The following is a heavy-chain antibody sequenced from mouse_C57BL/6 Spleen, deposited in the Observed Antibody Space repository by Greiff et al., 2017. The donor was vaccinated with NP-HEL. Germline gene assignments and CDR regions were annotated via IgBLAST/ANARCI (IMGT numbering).Heavy chain of an antibody. D-gene: IGHD2-12*01. J-gene: IGHJ2*01. CDR1: GFTFSSYA. Sequence: EVQLVESGGGLVKPGGSLKLSCAASGFTFSSYAMSWVRQTPEKRLEWVATISDGGSYTYYPDNVKGRFTISRDNAKNNRYLQMSHLKSEDTAMYYCARDDYYSNYFDDWGQGTTLTVSS. CDR2: ISDGGSYT. V-gene: IGHV5-4*01. CDR3: ARDDYYSNYFDD.